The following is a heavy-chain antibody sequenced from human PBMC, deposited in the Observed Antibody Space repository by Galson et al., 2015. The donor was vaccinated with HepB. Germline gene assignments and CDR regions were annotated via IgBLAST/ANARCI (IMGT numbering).Heavy chain of an antibody. CDR3: ARGPYRGSYLWLDL. V-gene: IGHV1-69*10. CDR2: FTPFLGRA. D-gene: IGHD1-26*01. J-gene: IGHJ5*02. Sequence: SVKVSCKASGGTFNSYTSTFNNYAISWVRQAPGQGLEWIGGFTPFLGRAHYTEKFQGRLRTTADESTSTAYMELGGLRSDDTAVYYCARGPYRGSYLWLDLWGQGTLVTVSS. CDR1: GGTFNSYTSTFNNYA.